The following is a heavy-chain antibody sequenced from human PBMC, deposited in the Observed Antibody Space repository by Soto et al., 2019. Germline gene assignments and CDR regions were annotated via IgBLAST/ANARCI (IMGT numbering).Heavy chain of an antibody. Sequence: QVQLVQSGAEVKKPGSSVKVSCKASGGTFSSYAISWVRQAAGQGLEWMGGVIPIFGTANYAQKFQGRVTITADESTSTAYMELSSLRSEDTAVYYCALGMDIVVVPAAMLNYYYGMDVWGQGTTVTVSS. D-gene: IGHD2-2*03. CDR1: GGTFSSYA. CDR2: VIPIFGTA. J-gene: IGHJ6*02. CDR3: ALGMDIVVVPAAMLNYYYGMDV. V-gene: IGHV1-69*01.